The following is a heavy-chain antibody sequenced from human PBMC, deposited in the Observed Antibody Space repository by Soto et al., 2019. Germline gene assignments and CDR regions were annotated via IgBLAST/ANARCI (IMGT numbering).Heavy chain of an antibody. CDR3: ARGQSGDKIDS. CDR2: IYDGGTT. V-gene: IGHV4-30-4*01. D-gene: IGHD7-27*01. CDR1: GGSISSAAYC. J-gene: IGHJ4*02. Sequence: QVQLQESGPRLVSPSQTLSLTCTVSGGSISSAAYCWSWIRQSPDKGLEWIGHIYDGGTTYSSPSLTGRVTISADTSETQFYLKLRSVSAADTAVYYCARGQSGDKIDSWGQGIQVTVSS.